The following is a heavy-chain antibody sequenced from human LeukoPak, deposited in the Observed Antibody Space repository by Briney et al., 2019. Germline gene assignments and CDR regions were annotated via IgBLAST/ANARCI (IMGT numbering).Heavy chain of an antibody. Sequence: GRSLRLSCAASGFTFSSYGMHWVRQAPGKGLEWVAVIWYDGSNKYYADSVKGRFTISRDNSKNTLYLQMNSLRAEDTAVFYCAKDTTTSRRGFDYRGQGILVTVSS. J-gene: IGHJ4*02. D-gene: IGHD3-10*01. V-gene: IGHV3-33*06. CDR1: GFTFSSYG. CDR2: IWYDGSNK. CDR3: AKDTTTSRRGFDY.